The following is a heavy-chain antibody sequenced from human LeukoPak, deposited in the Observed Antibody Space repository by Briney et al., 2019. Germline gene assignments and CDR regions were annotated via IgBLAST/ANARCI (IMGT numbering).Heavy chain of an antibody. D-gene: IGHD2-2*01. CDR3: ARGFCSSTSCYAFDI. V-gene: IGHV1-2*02. CDR2: INPNSGGT. CDR1: GYTFTGYY. J-gene: IGHJ3*02. Sequence: GASVKVSCKASGYTFTGYYMHWVRQAPGQGLEWMGWINPNSGGTNYAQKFQGRVTMTRDTSISTAYMELSRLRSDDTAVYYCARGFCSSTSCYAFDIWGQGTMGTVSS.